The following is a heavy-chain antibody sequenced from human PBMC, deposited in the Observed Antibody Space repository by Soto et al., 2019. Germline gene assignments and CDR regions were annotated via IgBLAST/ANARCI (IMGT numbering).Heavy chain of an antibody. D-gene: IGHD6-19*01. CDR2: IYPGDSDT. CDR1: GYSFATYW. Sequence: HGESLKISCKGSGYSFATYWIGWVRQMPGKGLEWMGIIYPGDSDTRYSPSFQGQVTISADKSISTAYLQWSSLKASDTAMYYCARLGIAVAGDFDYWGQGTLVTVSS. CDR3: ARLGIAVAGDFDY. J-gene: IGHJ4*02. V-gene: IGHV5-51*01.